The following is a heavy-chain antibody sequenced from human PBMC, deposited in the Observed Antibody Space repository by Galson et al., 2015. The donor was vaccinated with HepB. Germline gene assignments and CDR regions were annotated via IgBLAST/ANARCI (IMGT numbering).Heavy chain of an antibody. CDR2: IIPIFGTA. J-gene: IGHJ5*02. Sequence: SVKVSCKASGGTFSSYAISWVRQAPGQGLEWMGGIIPIFGTANYAQKFQGRVTITADESTSTAYMELSSLRSEDTAVYYCARAFTISGVSNWFDPWGQGTLVTVSS. V-gene: IGHV1-69*13. CDR3: ARAFTISGVSNWFDP. D-gene: IGHD3-3*01. CDR1: GGTFSSYA.